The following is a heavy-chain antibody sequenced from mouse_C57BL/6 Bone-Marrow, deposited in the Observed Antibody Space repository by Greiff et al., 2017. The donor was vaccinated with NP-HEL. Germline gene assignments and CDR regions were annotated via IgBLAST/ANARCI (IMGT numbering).Heavy chain of an antibody. V-gene: IGHV1-81*01. CDR3: ADYYGSRSYWYFDV. CDR2: IYPRSGNT. Sequence: VQLQQSGAELARPGASVKLSCKASGYTFPSYGISWVKQRTGQGLEWIGEIYPRSGNTYYNEKFKGKATLTADKSSSTEYMELRSLTSEDSAVYFCADYYGSRSYWYFDVWGTGTTVTVSS. J-gene: IGHJ1*03. D-gene: IGHD1-1*01. CDR1: GYTFPSYG.